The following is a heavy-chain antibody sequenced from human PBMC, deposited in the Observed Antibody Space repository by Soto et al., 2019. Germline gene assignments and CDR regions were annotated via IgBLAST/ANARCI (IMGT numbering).Heavy chain of an antibody. V-gene: IGHV4-39*01. Sequence: SEALSLTCTVSGGSISSSSYYWGWIRQPPGKGLEWIGSIYYSGSTYYNPSLKSRVTISVDTSKNQFSLKLSSVTAADTAVYYCARHVPRTTMVRGGGWFDPWGQGTLVTVSS. D-gene: IGHD3-10*01. CDR3: ARHVPRTTMVRGGGWFDP. CDR2: IYYSGST. CDR1: GGSISSSSYY. J-gene: IGHJ5*02.